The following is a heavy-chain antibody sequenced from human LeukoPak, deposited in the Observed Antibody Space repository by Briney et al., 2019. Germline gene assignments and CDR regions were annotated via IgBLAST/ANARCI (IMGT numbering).Heavy chain of an antibody. V-gene: IGHV3-53*01. J-gene: IGHJ4*02. D-gene: IGHD6-6*01. Sequence: GGSLRPSCAASGFTVSSNYMSWVRQAPGKGLEWVSVIYSGGDTYYADSVKGRFTISRDNSKNLLYLQMNSLRAEDTAVYYCATGGAARSAGHWGQGTLVTVSS. CDR2: IYSGGDT. CDR3: ATGGAARSAGH. CDR1: GFTVSSNY.